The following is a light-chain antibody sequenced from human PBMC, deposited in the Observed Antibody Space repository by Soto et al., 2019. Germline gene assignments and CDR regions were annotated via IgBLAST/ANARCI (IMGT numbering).Light chain of an antibody. J-gene: IGKJ1*01. CDR2: AAS. V-gene: IGKV1-39*01. CDR1: QTISDF. CDR3: QPSFCTRPT. Sequence: DIQMTQSPSSLSASIGDRVTITCRASQTISDFLNWYQHKPGKAPKLLIYAASSLHGGGPSRFSVTSPGTSFTPAITALQTKDFPPADYQPSFCTRPTLGQDTKVDIK.